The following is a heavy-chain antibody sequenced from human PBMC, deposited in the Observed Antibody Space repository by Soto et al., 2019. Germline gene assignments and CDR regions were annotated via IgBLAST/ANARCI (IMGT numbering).Heavy chain of an antibody. J-gene: IGHJ6*02. D-gene: IGHD4-4*01. CDR3: ARKMTTVTPSGYYYGMDV. CDR2: TNPNSGNT. Sequence: GASVKVSCKASGYTFTSYDINWVRQATGQGLEWMGWTNPNSGNTGYAQKFQVRVTMTRNTSISTAYMELSSLRSEDTAVYYCARKMTTVTPSGYYYGMDVWGQGTTVTVSS. V-gene: IGHV1-8*01. CDR1: GYTFTSYD.